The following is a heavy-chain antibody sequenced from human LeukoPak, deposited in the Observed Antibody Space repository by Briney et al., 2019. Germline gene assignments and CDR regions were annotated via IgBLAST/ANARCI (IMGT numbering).Heavy chain of an antibody. CDR3: AKTYYYDPFDF. D-gene: IGHD3-22*01. CDR1: GGSISNSGYY. CDR2: IYYSGST. V-gene: IGHV4-39*01. Sequence: SETLSLTCTVSGGSISNSGYYWGWIRQPPGKGLEWIGNIYYSGSTYYNPSLKSRVTISVDTSKNQLSLKLSSVTAADTAVYYCAKTYYYDPFDFWGQGTLVTVSS. J-gene: IGHJ4*02.